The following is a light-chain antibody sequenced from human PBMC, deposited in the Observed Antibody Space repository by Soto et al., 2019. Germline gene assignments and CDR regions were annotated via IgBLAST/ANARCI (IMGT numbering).Light chain of an antibody. Sequence: IVVTRCQTTLSFCAWRIATLSCRASQSVSSNLAWYQPKPGQAPRRLIYGASTRATGIPARFSGSGSGTEFTLTISSLQSEDFAVYCCQQYNNWPWTFGQGTIVDI. CDR1: QSVSSN. V-gene: IGKV3-15*01. J-gene: IGKJ1*01. CDR2: GAS. CDR3: QQYNNWPWT.